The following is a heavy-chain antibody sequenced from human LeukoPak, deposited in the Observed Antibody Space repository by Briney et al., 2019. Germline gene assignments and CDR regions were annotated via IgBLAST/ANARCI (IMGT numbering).Heavy chain of an antibody. J-gene: IGHJ3*02. CDR3: ARIQSGFDI. V-gene: IGHV3-33*01. CDR1: GFTFSSYG. CDR2: IWYDGSNK. D-gene: IGHD1-26*01. Sequence: GGSLRLSCAASGFTFSSYGMHWVRQAPGKGLEWVAVIWYDGSNKYYADSVKGRLTISRDNAKKSLYLQMNSLRAGDTAVCYCARIQSGFDIWGQGTMVTVSS.